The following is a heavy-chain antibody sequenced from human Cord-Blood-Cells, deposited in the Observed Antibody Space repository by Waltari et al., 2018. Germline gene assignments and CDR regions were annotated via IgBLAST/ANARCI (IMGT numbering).Heavy chain of an antibody. CDR2: IYYSGST. CDR3: ARRAVIAFDI. CDR1: GGSISSSSYY. V-gene: IGHV4-39*01. J-gene: IGHJ3*02. D-gene: IGHD3-22*01. Sequence: QLQLQESGPGLVKPSETLSLTCTVSGGSISSSSYYWGWIRQPPGKGREWIGSIYYSGSTYYNPSLKSRVTISVDTSKNQFSLKLSSVTAADTAVYYCARRAVIAFDIWGQGTMVTVSS.